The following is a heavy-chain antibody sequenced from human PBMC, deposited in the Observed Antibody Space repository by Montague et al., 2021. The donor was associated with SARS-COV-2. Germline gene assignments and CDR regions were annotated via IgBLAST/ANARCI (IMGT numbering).Heavy chain of an antibody. D-gene: IGHD6-19*01. CDR3: ARPNSGWYRYFDL. CDR2: INHSGST. Sequence: SETLSLTCAVYGGPFSGYYWSWIRQPPGKGLEWIGEINHSGSTNYNPSLKSRVTISVDTSKNQFSLKLSSVTAADTAVYYCARPNSGWYRYFDLWGRGTLVTVSS. CDR1: GGPFSGYY. V-gene: IGHV4-34*01. J-gene: IGHJ2*01.